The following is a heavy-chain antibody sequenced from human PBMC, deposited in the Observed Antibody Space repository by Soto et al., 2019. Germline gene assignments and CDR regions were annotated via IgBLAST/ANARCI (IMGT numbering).Heavy chain of an antibody. CDR3: ATHPFSGSYYGFYI. Sequence: PGGSLRLSCAASGFTFSNAWMNWVRQAPGKGLEWVGRIKSKSDGGTTDYAAPVQGRFIVSRDDSKNTLYLQMQSLRTEDTAVYYCATHPFSGSYYGFYIWGQGTMVTVSS. D-gene: IGHD1-26*01. J-gene: IGHJ3*02. V-gene: IGHV3-15*01. CDR2: IKSKSDGGTT. CDR1: GFTFSNAW.